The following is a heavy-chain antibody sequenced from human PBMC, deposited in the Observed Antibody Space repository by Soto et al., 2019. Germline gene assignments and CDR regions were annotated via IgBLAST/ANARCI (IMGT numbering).Heavy chain of an antibody. Sequence: EVQLLESGGGLVQPGGSLRLSCAASGFTFSSYAMSWVRQAPGKGLEWVSAISGSGGSTYYADSVKGRFTISRDNSKNTLYLQMNSLRAEDTAVYYGAKGARITIFGVARGAFDIWGQGTMVTVSS. CDR2: ISGSGGST. CDR3: AKGARITIFGVARGAFDI. J-gene: IGHJ3*02. CDR1: GFTFSSYA. D-gene: IGHD3-3*01. V-gene: IGHV3-23*01.